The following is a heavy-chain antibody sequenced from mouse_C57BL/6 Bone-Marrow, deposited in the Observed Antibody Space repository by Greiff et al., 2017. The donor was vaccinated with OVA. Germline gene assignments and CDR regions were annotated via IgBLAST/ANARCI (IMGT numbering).Heavy chain of an antibody. V-gene: IGHV1-69*01. D-gene: IGHD1-1*01. CDR3: ARHRGSSLDD. Sequence: QVQLKQPGAELVMPGASVKLSCKASGYTFTSYWMHWVKQRPGQGLEWIGEIDPSDSYTNYNQKFKGKSTLTVDKSSSTAYMQLSSLTSEDSAVYCCARHRGSSLDDWGQGTTLTVSS. CDR1: GYTFTSYW. J-gene: IGHJ2*01. CDR2: IDPSDSYT.